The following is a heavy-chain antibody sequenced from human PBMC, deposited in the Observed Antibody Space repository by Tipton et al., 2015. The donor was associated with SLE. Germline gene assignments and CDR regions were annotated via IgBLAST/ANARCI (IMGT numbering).Heavy chain of an antibody. V-gene: IGHV4-61*02. CDR3: ARRGIAVAGIHWYFDL. Sequence: TLSLTCSVSGGSISSGSYYWSWIRQPAGKGLEWIGRIYSRGSTNSNLSLKSRVTISAHTSKNQFSLLLSSVTAADTAVYYCARRGIAVAGIHWYFDLWGRGTLVTVSS. CDR2: IYSRGST. D-gene: IGHD6-19*01. J-gene: IGHJ2*01. CDR1: GGSISSGSYY.